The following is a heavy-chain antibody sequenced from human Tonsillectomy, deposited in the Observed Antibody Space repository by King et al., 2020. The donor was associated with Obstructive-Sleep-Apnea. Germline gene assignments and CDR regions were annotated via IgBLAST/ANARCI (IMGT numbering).Heavy chain of an antibody. J-gene: IGHJ4*02. V-gene: IGHV3-23*04. CDR3: AKAYLGEDY. D-gene: IGHD3-16*01. Sequence: QLVQSGGGLVQPGGSLRLSCAASGFTFSSYTMSWVRQAPGKGLEWVSGISGRGVHTYFADSVKGRFTISRDNSNDTLYLQMNSLRAEETAVYYWAKAYLGEDYWGQGTLVTVSS. CDR2: ISGRGVHT. CDR1: GFTFSSYT.